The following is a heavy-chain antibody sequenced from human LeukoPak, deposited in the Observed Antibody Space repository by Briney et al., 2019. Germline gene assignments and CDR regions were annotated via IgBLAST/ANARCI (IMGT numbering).Heavy chain of an antibody. CDR1: GYTFTSYG. CDR3: ARGSFPSDDILTGPFDN. Sequence: GASVKVSCKASGYTFTSYGISWVRQAPGQGLEWMGWISAYNGNTNYAQKLQGRVTMTTDTSTSTAYMELRSLISDDTAVYYCARGSFPSDDILTGPFDNWGQGTLVTVSS. V-gene: IGHV1-18*01. CDR2: ISAYNGNT. D-gene: IGHD3-9*01. J-gene: IGHJ4*02.